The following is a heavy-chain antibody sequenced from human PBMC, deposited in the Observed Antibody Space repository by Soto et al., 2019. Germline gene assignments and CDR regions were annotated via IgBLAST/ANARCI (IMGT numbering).Heavy chain of an antibody. Sequence: GGSLRLSCAASGFTFSSYGMHWVRQAPGKGLEWVAVIWYDGSNKYYADSVKGRFTISRDNSKNTLYLQMNSLRAEDTAVYYCARDRDYYDSSASYYFDDWGQGTLVTVSS. J-gene: IGHJ4*02. V-gene: IGHV3-33*08. CDR1: GFTFSSYG. CDR3: ARDRDYYDSSASYYFDD. CDR2: IWYDGSNK. D-gene: IGHD3-22*01.